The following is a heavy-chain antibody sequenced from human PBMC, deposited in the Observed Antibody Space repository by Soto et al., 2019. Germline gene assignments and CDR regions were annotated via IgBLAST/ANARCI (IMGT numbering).Heavy chain of an antibody. CDR3: AATSSGGSLAGDY. J-gene: IGHJ4*02. D-gene: IGHD6-19*01. CDR1: GVSISGSVNY. V-gene: IGHV4-39*02. Sequence: LALTCTVSGVSISGSVNYWGWIRQPPGKGLEWIGSVYHSGTTYYNPSLKSRVTVSADTSKNHFSLRLSSVTAADTAVYYCAATSSGGSLAGDYWGLGILVTVSS. CDR2: VYHSGTT.